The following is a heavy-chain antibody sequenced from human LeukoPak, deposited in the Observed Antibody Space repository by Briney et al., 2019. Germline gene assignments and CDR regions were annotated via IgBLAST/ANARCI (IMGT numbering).Heavy chain of an antibody. D-gene: IGHD2-15*01. CDR2: INHSGST. V-gene: IGHV4-34*01. J-gene: IGHJ4*02. CDR3: ARPYRSGGSCYYGPSWYFDY. Sequence: SETLSLTCAVYGGSFSGYYWSWIRQPPGKGLEWIGEINHSGSTNYNASLKSRVTISVDTSKNQFSLKLSSVTAADTAVYYCARPYRSGGSCYYGPSWYFDYWGQGTLVTVSS. CDR1: GGSFSGYY.